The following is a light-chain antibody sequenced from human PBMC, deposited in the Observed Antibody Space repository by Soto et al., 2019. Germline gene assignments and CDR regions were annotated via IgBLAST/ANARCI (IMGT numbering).Light chain of an antibody. CDR1: SSDVGSYNY. J-gene: IGLJ2*01. Sequence: QSALTQPASVSGSPGQSITISCSGTSSDVGSYNYVSWYQQHPGKAPKLMIYEVTYRPSGVSNRFSGSKSGNTASLTISGLQAEDEADYYCGSYTLTSTPHVLFGGGTKVTVL. V-gene: IGLV2-14*01. CDR2: EVT. CDR3: GSYTLTSTPHVL.